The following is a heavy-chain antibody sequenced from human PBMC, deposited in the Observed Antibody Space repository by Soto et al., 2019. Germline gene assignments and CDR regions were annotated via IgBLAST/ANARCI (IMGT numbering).Heavy chain of an antibody. J-gene: IGHJ4*02. D-gene: IGHD1-1*01. Sequence: PGGSLRLSCAASGFTFGTYAMHWVRQAPGKGLEWVSAISGSGGSTYYADAVKGRFTISRDNSKNTLYLQMNSLRAEDTAVYYCAKAKTGTTADYWGQGTLVTVSS. CDR3: AKAKTGTTADY. CDR1: GFTFGTYA. CDR2: ISGSGGST. V-gene: IGHV3-23*01.